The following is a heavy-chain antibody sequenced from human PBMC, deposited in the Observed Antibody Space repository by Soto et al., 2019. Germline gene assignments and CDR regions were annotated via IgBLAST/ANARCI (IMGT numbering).Heavy chain of an antibody. Sequence: GASVKVSCKASGGTFSSYAISWVRQAPGQGLEWMGGIIPIFGTANYAQKFQGRVTITADESTSTAYMELSSLRSEDTAVYYCAIDSRTAQLFDYWGQGTLVTVSS. CDR1: GGTFSSYA. J-gene: IGHJ4*02. D-gene: IGHD5-18*01. V-gene: IGHV1-69*13. CDR3: AIDSRTAQLFDY. CDR2: IIPIFGTA.